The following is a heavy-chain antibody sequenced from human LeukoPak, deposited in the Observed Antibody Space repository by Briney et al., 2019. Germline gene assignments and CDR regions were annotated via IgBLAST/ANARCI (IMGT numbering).Heavy chain of an antibody. J-gene: IGHJ4*02. Sequence: GGSLRLSCTASGFIFGDYAMSWVRQAPGKWLEWVSYISSSGSTIYYADSVKGRFTISRDNAKNSLYLQMSSLRAEDTAVYYCARFIAAPYYFDYWGRGTLVTVSS. D-gene: IGHD6-13*01. CDR3: ARFIAAPYYFDY. CDR1: GFIFGDYA. CDR2: ISSSGSTI. V-gene: IGHV3-48*03.